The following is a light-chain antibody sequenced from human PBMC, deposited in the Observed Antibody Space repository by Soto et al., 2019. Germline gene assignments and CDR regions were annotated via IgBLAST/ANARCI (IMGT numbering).Light chain of an antibody. CDR2: DDD. V-gene: IGLV3-21*02. CDR3: QVWDISSDHVI. J-gene: IGLJ2*01. CDR1: NLASKS. Sequence: SYELTQPPSVSVAPGQTARITCGGNNLASKSVHWYQQKPGQAPVLVVYDDDARPSGISERFSGSNSGNTATLTISSVEAGDEADYYCQVWDISSDHVIFGGGTQLTVL.